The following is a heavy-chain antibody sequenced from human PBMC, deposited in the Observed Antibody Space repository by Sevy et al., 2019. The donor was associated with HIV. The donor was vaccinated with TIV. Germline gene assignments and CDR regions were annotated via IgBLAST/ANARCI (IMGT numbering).Heavy chain of an antibody. D-gene: IGHD3-16*02. CDR1: GFTFSSYA. J-gene: IGHJ4*02. CDR2: ISYDGSNK. Sequence: GGSLTLSCAASGFTFSSYAMHWVRQAPGKGLEWVAVISYDGSNKYYADSVKGRFTISRDNSKNTLYLQMNSLRAEDTAVYYCARDGTGDYVWGSYRPYYFDYWGQGTLVTVSS. CDR3: ARDGTGDYVWGSYRPYYFDY. V-gene: IGHV3-30-3*01.